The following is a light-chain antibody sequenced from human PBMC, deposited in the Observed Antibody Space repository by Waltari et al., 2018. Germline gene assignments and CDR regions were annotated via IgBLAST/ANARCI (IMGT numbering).Light chain of an antibody. V-gene: IGKV4-1*01. CDR3: QQSYSIPYT. CDR1: QSVLHIPNNKNY. J-gene: IGKJ2*01. CDR2: WAS. Sequence: DIVMTQSPDSLAVSLGESATINCKSSQSVLHIPNNKNYLTWYQQKPGQPPKLLISWASTRESGVPDRFSGSGSGTDFTLTISSLQAEDVAVYYCQQSYSIPYTFGQGTKLEIK.